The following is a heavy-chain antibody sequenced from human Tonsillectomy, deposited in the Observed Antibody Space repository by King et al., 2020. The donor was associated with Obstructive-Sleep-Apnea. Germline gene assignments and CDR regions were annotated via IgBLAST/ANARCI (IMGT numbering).Heavy chain of an antibody. J-gene: IGHJ4*02. CDR1: GGSISSYY. V-gene: IGHV4-59*08. CDR2: IYNSETT. D-gene: IGHD1-1*01. Sequence: VQLQESGPGLVKPSETLSLTCTVSGGSISSYYWSWIRQPPGKGLEWIGYIYNSETTKYNPSLNIRVTISVDTSKNQFSLKLSSVTAADTAVYYCARHSRPTGIAGYWGQGTLVTVSS. CDR3: ARHSRPTGIAGY.